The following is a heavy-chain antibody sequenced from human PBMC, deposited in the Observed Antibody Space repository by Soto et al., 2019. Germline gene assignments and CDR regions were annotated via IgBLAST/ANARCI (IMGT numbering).Heavy chain of an antibody. J-gene: IGHJ4*02. CDR2: VYHTGRT. Sequence: SESLSRTWIVAGGCFKIGSYCWSWIRQPPGKGLEWIWYVYHTGRTSYNPSLKSRVSISMDTSKNQFSLNLDSVTAADTAAYFCARYLSYLDCQDQRTRVTVSS. V-gene: IGHV4-61*01. CDR1: GGCFKIGSYC. CDR3: ARYLSYLDC.